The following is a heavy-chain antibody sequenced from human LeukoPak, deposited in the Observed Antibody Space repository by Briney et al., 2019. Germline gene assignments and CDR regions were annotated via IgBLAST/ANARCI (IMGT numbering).Heavy chain of an antibody. CDR3: ARRITIFGVVTPGVRGWFDP. CDR1: GGSISSSSYY. CDR2: INHNGST. J-gene: IGHJ5*02. Sequence: PSETLSLTCTVSGGSISSSSYYWGWIRQPPGKGLEWIGEINHNGSTNYNPSLKSRVTISVDTSKNQFSLKLSSVTAADTAVYYCARRITIFGVVTPGVRGWFDPWGQGTLVTVSS. V-gene: IGHV4-39*07. D-gene: IGHD3-3*01.